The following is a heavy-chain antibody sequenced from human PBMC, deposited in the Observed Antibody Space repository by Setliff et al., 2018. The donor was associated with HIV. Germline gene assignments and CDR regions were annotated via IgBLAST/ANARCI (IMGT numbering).Heavy chain of an antibody. CDR1: DASINSNNYY. CDR2: IYYSGTA. V-gene: IGHV4-39*01. D-gene: IGHD2-15*01. CDR3: SRLTRSSSNSYKGRFDP. J-gene: IGHJ5*02. Sequence: PSETLSLTCSISDASINSNNYYWVWIRQTPGKGLEWIGSIYYSGTAYYNPSLKSRLIISVDTSKNQFSLNLSSMSAADTAVYLCSRLTRSSSNSYKGRFDPWGQGTLVTVSS.